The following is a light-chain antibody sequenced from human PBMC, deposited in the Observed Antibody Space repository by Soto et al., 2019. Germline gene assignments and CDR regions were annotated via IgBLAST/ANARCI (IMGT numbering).Light chain of an antibody. J-gene: IGKJ1*01. Sequence: GDRVTISCRMSQGISSYLAWYQQKPGKAPELLIYAASTLKSGVPSRFSGSGSGTEFTLTISSLQPDDFATYYCQQYKSYSRMFGQGTKVDIK. CDR1: QGISSY. CDR2: AAS. V-gene: IGKV1D-8*02. CDR3: QQYKSYSRM.